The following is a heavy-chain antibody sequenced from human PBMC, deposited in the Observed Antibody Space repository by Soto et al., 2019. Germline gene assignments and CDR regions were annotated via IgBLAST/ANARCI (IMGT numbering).Heavy chain of an antibody. CDR2: INHRGST. J-gene: IGHJ4*02. CDR1: GGSFSGYY. CDR3: ARVLFCNNTSCYYFDY. D-gene: IGHD2-2*01. V-gene: IGHV4-34*01. Sequence: SETLSLTCAVYGGSFSGYYWSWIRQPPGKGLEWIGEINHRGSTNYNPSLKSRVSMSVDTSKNQFSLKLRSVTAADKAIYYCARVLFCNNTSCYYFDYWGQGTLVTVSS.